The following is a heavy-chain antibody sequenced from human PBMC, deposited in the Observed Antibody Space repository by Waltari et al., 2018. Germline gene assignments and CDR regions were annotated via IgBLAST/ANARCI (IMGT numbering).Heavy chain of an antibody. J-gene: IGHJ3*01. CDR2: VIPLHSIS. CDR1: GGTFDSYS. CDR3: SREPLLGTWSDAFDF. D-gene: IGHD1-1*01. Sequence: QVQLVQSGAEVKKPGSSVKVSCQPSGGTFDSYSLHWVRQAPGQGLEWMGRVIPLHSISSHAQKFQGRLTITADHSATTAYMGLSSLSSEDTAIYYCSREPLLGTWSDAFDFWGQGTMVTVSS. V-gene: IGHV1-69*04.